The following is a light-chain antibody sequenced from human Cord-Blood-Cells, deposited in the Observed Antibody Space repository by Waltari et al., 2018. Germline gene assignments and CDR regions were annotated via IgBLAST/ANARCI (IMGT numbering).Light chain of an antibody. CDR3: VLYMGSGIWV. V-gene: IGLV8-61*01. J-gene: IGLJ3*02. Sequence: QTVVTQEPSFSVSPGGTVTLTCGSSSGSVSTSYYPSWYQQTPGQAPRTLIYSPNTRPSGVPDRFSGSILGNKAALTITGAQADDESDYYCVLYMGSGIWVFGGGTKLTVL. CDR2: SPN. CDR1: SGSVSTSYY.